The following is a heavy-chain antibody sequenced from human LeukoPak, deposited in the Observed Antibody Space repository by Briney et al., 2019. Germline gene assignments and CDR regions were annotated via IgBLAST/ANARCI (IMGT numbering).Heavy chain of an antibody. J-gene: IGHJ4*02. Sequence: GGSLRLSCAASGFTFSSYAMHWVRQAPGKGLEWVAVISYDGSNKYYADSVKGRFTISRDNAKNSLYLQMNSLRAEDTAVYYCARGPVYDYVWGSYRTYPDSFDYWGQGTLVTVSS. D-gene: IGHD3-16*02. CDR3: ARGPVYDYVWGSYRTYPDSFDY. CDR2: ISYDGSNK. CDR1: GFTFSSYA. V-gene: IGHV3-30*04.